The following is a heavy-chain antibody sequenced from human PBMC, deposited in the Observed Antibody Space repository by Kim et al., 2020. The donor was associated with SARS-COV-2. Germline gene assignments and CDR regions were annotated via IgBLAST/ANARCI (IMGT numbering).Heavy chain of an antibody. CDR1: GFTFSSFG. CDR3: AGDRGPYCTSTSCSLGDP. J-gene: IGHJ5*02. CDR2: IWYDGSNK. Sequence: GGSLRLSCAASGFTFSSFGMHWVRQAPGKGLEWLAVIWYDGSNKDYADSVKGRFTISRDNSKNTLYLQMNSLRAEDTAVYYCAGDRGPYCTSTSCSLGDPWGQGTLVTVSS. V-gene: IGHV3-33*08. D-gene: IGHD2-2*01.